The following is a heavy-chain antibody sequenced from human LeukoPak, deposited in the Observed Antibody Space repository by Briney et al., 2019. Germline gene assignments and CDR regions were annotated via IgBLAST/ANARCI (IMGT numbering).Heavy chain of an antibody. CDR1: GGSLSSHF. Sequence: PSETLSLTCTVSGGSLSSHFWSWIRQPPGKGLEWIGYIYYSGSTNYNPSLMSRVTMSIDTSKNQFSLKLSSVTAADTAVYYCARDLRMGIVATSYGMDVWGQGTTVTVSS. J-gene: IGHJ6*02. D-gene: IGHD5-12*01. CDR3: ARDLRMGIVATSYGMDV. CDR2: IYYSGST. V-gene: IGHV4-59*11.